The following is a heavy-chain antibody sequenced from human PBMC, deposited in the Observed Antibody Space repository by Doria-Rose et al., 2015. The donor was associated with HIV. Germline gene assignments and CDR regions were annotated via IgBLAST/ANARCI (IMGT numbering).Heavy chain of an antibody. V-gene: IGHV2-26*01. Sequence: QVTLKESGPVLVKPTETLTLTCTVSGVSLSSPGMGVSWIRQPPGKALEWLANIFPDDDSSHKTSLKSRLTISRGTSNSQVVLTMTDMDPVGTATYYCARIKSSRWYHKYYFAFWGQGTLVIASA. CDR3: ARIKSSRWYHKYYFAF. D-gene: IGHD6-13*01. J-gene: IGHJ4*02. CDR2: IFPDDDS. CDR1: GVSLSSPGMG.